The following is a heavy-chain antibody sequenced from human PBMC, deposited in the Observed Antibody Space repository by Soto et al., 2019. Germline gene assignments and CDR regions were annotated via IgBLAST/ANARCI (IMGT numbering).Heavy chain of an antibody. CDR1: GASISYGDYY. V-gene: IGHV4-30-4*01. Sequence: SETLSLTCSVSGASISYGDYYWSWIRQPPGKGLESIGYVYHTGSTYYNPSLKSRLIISVDTSRNQFSLHLTSVTAADTAVYYCARIKCASGFCSLGLWGQGTLVTVSS. CDR2: VYHTGST. D-gene: IGHD3-22*01. J-gene: IGHJ4*02. CDR3: ARIKCASGFCSLGL.